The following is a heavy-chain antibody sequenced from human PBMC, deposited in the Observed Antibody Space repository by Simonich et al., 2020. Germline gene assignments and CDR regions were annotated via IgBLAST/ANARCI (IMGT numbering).Heavy chain of an antibody. CDR3: ARELMNAFDI. CDR1: GYTFTGYY. Sequence: QVQLVQSGAEVKKPGASVKVSCKASGYTFTGYYIHWVRQAPGQGLEWMGWINPNSGGKNYAQKFQGRVTMTRDTSISTAYMELSRLRSDDTAVYYCARELMNAFDIWGQGTMVTVSS. J-gene: IGHJ3*02. D-gene: IGHD2-8*01. V-gene: IGHV1-2*02. CDR2: INPNSGGK.